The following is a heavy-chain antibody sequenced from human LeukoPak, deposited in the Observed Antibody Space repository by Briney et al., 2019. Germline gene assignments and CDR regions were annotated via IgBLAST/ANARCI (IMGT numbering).Heavy chain of an antibody. CDR2: INHDGSEK. D-gene: IGHD3-22*01. Sequence: GGSLRLSCEASGLTLSSDWMTWVRQAPGKGLEWVANINHDGSEKHYVGSVEGRFTISRDNAKNSLYLQMSSLRAEDTAVYYCARDASHYDSSGYYDDFAIWGQGTMVTVSS. CDR1: GLTLSSDW. V-gene: IGHV3-7*01. J-gene: IGHJ3*02. CDR3: ARDASHYDSSGYYDDFAI.